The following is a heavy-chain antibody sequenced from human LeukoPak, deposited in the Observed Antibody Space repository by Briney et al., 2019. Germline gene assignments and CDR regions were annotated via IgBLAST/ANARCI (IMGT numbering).Heavy chain of an antibody. D-gene: IGHD5-18*01. CDR3: ARDLPIDTAMVESNGFDY. CDR1: GFTFSSYW. J-gene: IGHJ4*02. V-gene: IGHV3-7*01. CDR2: IKQDGSEK. Sequence: GGSLRLSCAASGFTFSSYWMSWVRQAPGKGLEWVANIKQDGSEKYYVDSVKGRFTISRDNPKNSLYLQMNSLRAEDTAVYYCARDLPIDTAMVESNGFDYWGQGTLVTVSS.